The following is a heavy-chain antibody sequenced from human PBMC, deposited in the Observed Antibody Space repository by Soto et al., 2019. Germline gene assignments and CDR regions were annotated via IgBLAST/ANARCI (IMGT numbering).Heavy chain of an antibody. CDR2: IGTAGDT. V-gene: IGHV3-13*01. CDR1: GFTFSSYD. CDR3: ARTTAADIVATIGGHGMDV. D-gene: IGHD5-12*01. J-gene: IGHJ6*02. Sequence: GGSLRLSCAASGFTFSSYDMHWVRQATGKGLEWVSAIGTAGDTYYPGSVKGRFTISRENAKNSLYLQMNSLRAEDTAVYYCARTTAADIVATIGGHGMDVWGQGTTVTVSS.